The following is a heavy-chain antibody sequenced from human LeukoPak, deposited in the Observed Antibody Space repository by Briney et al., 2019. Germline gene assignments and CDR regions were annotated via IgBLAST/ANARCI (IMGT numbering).Heavy chain of an antibody. CDR3: VGLVQLRYFDWFEGA. CDR1: GFTFGSYE. Sequence: PGGSLRLSCAASGFTFGSYEMNWVRQAPGKGLEWVSYISSSGSTIYYADSVKGRFTISRDNAKNSLYLQMNSLRAEDTAVYYCVGLVQLRYFDWFEGAWGQGTLVTVSS. CDR2: ISSSGSTI. D-gene: IGHD3-9*01. V-gene: IGHV3-48*03. J-gene: IGHJ5*02.